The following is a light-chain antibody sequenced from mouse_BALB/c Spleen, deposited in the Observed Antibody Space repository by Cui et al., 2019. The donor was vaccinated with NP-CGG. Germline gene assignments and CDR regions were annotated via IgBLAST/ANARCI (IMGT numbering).Light chain of an antibody. Sequence: QAVVTQESAATTSPGEKVTLTCRSSTGAATTSNYANWVQEKPDHLFTGLIGGTNNRAPGVPARFSGSLIGDKAALTITGAQTEDEAIYFCALWYSNHWVFGGGTKLTVL. V-gene: IGLV1*01. J-gene: IGLJ1*01. CDR2: GTN. CDR3: ALWYSNHWV. CDR1: TGAATTSNY.